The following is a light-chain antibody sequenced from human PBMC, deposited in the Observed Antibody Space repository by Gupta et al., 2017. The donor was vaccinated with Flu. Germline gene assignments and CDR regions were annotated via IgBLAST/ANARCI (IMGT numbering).Light chain of an antibody. CDR2: DAS. V-gene: IGKV1-39*01. J-gene: IGKJ2*02. Sequence: PSSLSASVGDRVTISCRASQSISTYLNWYQQKPGKAPKLLIYDASSLQSGVPSRFSGSGSGTDFTLTISSLQPEDFATYYCQQSDSTPRTFGQGTKLEIK. CDR3: QQSDSTPRT. CDR1: QSISTY.